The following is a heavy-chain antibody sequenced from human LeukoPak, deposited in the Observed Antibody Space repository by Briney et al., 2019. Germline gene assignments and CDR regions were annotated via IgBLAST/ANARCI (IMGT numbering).Heavy chain of an antibody. CDR3: AIGYYDSSGSLDY. D-gene: IGHD3-22*01. J-gene: IGHJ4*02. CDR2: INSDGSST. V-gene: IGHV3-74*01. Sequence: PGGSLRLSCAASGFTFSSYWMHWVRQAPGKGLVGVSRINSDGSSTSYADSVKGRFTISRDNAKNTLYLQMNSLRAEDTAVYYCAIGYYDSSGSLDYWGQGTLVTVSS. CDR1: GFTFSSYW.